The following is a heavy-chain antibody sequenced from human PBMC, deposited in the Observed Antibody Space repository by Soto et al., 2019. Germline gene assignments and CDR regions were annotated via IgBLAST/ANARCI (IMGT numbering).Heavy chain of an antibody. J-gene: IGHJ4*02. CDR2: IKSKTDGGTT. CDR1: GFTFRSFT. Sequence: GGSLRLSCAASGFTFRSFTMNWVRQAPGKGLEWVGRIKSKTDGGTTDYAAPVKGRFTISRDDSKNTLYLQMNSLKTEDTAVYYCTLATYYYDSSGYSYFDYWGQGTLVTVSS. CDR3: TLATYYYDSSGYSYFDY. D-gene: IGHD3-22*01. V-gene: IGHV3-15*01.